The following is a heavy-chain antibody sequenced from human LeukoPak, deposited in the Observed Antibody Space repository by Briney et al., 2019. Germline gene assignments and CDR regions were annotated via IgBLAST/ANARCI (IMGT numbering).Heavy chain of an antibody. CDR2: ISGSGANT. V-gene: IGHV3-23*01. J-gene: IGHJ6*03. CDR3: AKDRLELHDYYMAV. CDR1: GFTFSGYA. D-gene: IGHD1-7*01. Sequence: PGGSLRLSCAASGFTFSGYAMSWVRQAPGKGLEWVSAISGSGANTYSVGPVKGRFTISRDNSKNTLFLQMNSLRAEDTAVYYCAKDRLELHDYYMAVWGKGTTVTVSS.